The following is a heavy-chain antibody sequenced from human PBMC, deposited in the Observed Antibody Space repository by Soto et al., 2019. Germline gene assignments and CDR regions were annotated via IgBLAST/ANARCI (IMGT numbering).Heavy chain of an antibody. D-gene: IGHD2-2*01. Sequence: VETLEISCKGSGYNFGAYWIGWVRHIRGRGTASMGSIFPGDSDTSFRPSFQGQVTISVVKSVNTAYMKLSSLTASDTAMYFSARGGVSRMRHEYWGQGTQV. CDR2: IFPGDSDT. CDR3: ARGGVSRMRHEY. CDR1: GYNFGAYW. J-gene: IGHJ4*02. V-gene: IGHV5-51*01.